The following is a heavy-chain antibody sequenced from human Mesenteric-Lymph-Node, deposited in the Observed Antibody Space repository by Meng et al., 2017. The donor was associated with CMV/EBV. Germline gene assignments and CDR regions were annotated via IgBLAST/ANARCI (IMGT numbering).Heavy chain of an antibody. J-gene: IGHJ4*02. CDR2: ISYDGSNK. CDR1: GFTFSSYA. CDR3: ARLPIGDWNYSQFDY. Sequence: GESLKISCAASGFTFSSYAMHWVRQAPGKGLEWVAVISYDGSNKYYSDSVKGRFTISRDNSKNTLYLQMNSLRAEDTAVYYCARLPIGDWNYSQFDYWGQGTPVTVSS. D-gene: IGHD1-7*01. V-gene: IGHV3-30-3*01.